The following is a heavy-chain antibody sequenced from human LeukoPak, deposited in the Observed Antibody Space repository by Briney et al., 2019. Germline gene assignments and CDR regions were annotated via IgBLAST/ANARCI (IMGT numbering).Heavy chain of an antibody. CDR2: IYSGGST. CDR3: VRVGVVPAAIPDGFDI. D-gene: IGHD2-2*01. J-gene: IGHJ3*02. V-gene: IGHV3-53*01. CDR1: GFTVSSNY. Sequence: PGGSLRLSCAASGFTVSSNYMSWVRQAPGKGLEWVSVIYSGGSTYYADSVKGRFTISRDNSKNTLYLQMNSLTAEDTAVYYCVRVGVVPAAIPDGFDIWGQGTMVTVSS.